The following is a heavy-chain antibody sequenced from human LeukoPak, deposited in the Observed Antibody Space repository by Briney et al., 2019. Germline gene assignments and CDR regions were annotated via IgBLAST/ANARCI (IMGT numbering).Heavy chain of an antibody. J-gene: IGHJ4*02. CDR3: ARDSWILFDY. CDR1: GGSISSGSYY. Sequence: SQTLSLTCTVSGGSISSGSYYWSWLRQPAGKGLEWIGRIYTSGSTNYNPSLKSRVTISVDTSKNQFSLKLSSVTAADTAVYYCARDSWILFDYWGQGTLVTVSS. V-gene: IGHV4-61*02. CDR2: IYTSGST. D-gene: IGHD5-12*01.